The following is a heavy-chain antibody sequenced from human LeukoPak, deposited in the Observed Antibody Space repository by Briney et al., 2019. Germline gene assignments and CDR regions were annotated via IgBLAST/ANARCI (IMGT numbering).Heavy chain of an antibody. V-gene: IGHV4-39*01. CDR3: ARPRTRYSSAWGPGADFDY. Sequence: SETLSLTCTVSGGSISSSSYSWGWIRQPPGKGLEWIGSLYFSGSTYYNPSLKSRVTISVDTSKNQFSLKLTSVTAADTAVYYCARPRTRYSSAWGPGADFDYWGQGTVVTVSS. CDR1: GGSISSSSYS. D-gene: IGHD6-19*01. CDR2: LYFSGST. J-gene: IGHJ4*02.